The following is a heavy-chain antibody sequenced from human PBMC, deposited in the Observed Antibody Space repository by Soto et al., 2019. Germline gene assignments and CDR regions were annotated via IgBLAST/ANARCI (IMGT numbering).Heavy chain of an antibody. D-gene: IGHD5-12*01. J-gene: IGHJ6*02. Sequence: ASVKVSCKASGYTFTSYYMHWVRQAPGQGLEWMGIINPSGGSTSYAQKFQGRVTMTRDTSTSTVYMELSSLRSEDTAVYYCARTITDNQGLNTDYYGMDVWGQGTTVTVSS. CDR2: INPSGGST. V-gene: IGHV1-46*01. CDR3: ARTITDNQGLNTDYYGMDV. CDR1: GYTFTSYY.